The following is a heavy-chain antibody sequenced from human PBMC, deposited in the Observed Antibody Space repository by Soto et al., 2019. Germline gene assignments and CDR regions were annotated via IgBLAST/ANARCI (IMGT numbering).Heavy chain of an antibody. CDR2: IIPIFGTA. Sequence: SVKVSCKASGGTFSSYAISWVRQAPGQGLEWMGGIIPIFGTANYAQKFQGRVTITADESTSTAYMELSSLRSEDTAVYYCASADYCSSTSCRDWFDPWGQGTLVTVSS. D-gene: IGHD2-2*01. CDR1: GGTFSSYA. J-gene: IGHJ5*02. CDR3: ASADYCSSTSCRDWFDP. V-gene: IGHV1-69*13.